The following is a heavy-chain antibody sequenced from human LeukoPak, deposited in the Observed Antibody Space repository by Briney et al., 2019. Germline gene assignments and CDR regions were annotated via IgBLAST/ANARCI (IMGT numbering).Heavy chain of an antibody. V-gene: IGHV4-34*01. CDR1: GGSFSGYH. D-gene: IGHD6-6*01. CDR3: ARGRGAARFVTIEFDY. Sequence: SETLSLTCTVYGGSFSGYHWSWIRQPPGKRLEWIGEINHRGSTNYNPSLKSRVTMSVDTSKNQFSLKLSSVTAADTAVYYCARGRGAARFVTIEFDYWGQGALVTVSS. J-gene: IGHJ4*02. CDR2: INHRGST.